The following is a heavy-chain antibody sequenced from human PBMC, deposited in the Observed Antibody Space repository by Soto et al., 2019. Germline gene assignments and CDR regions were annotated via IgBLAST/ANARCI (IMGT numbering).Heavy chain of an antibody. CDR1: GDTVTKYG. J-gene: IGHJ4*02. CDR2: ISFYNGHT. Sequence: QVQLVQSGGEVKKPGASVKVSCKASGDTVTKYGISWVRQAPGQGLEWLGWISFYNGHTNYALKLQDRITLTTDTSTSTASMELRSLTSADTAVYYCASATSIAVAGKETWGQGTLVTVSS. CDR3: ASATSIAVAGKET. V-gene: IGHV1-18*01. D-gene: IGHD6-19*01.